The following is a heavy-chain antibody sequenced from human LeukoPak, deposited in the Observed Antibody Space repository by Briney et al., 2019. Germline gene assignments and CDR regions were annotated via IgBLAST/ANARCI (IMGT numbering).Heavy chain of an antibody. J-gene: IGHJ4*02. CDR3: AKDDWTTVTTYFDY. V-gene: IGHV3-23*01. Sequence: PGGSLRLSCAASGFTFSGYAMSWVRQAPGKGLEWVSAISGGGGSTYYADSVKGRFTISRDNSKNTLYLQMNSLRAEDTAVYYCAKDDWTTVTTYFDYWGQGTLVTVSS. CDR2: ISGGGGST. CDR1: GFTFSGYA. D-gene: IGHD4-17*01.